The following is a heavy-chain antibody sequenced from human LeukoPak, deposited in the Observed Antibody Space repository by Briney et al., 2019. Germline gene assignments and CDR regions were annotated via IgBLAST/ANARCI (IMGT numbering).Heavy chain of an antibody. D-gene: IGHD5-24*01. J-gene: IGHJ4*02. CDR1: GTSMSGYY. V-gene: IGHV4-4*09. CDR3: ARRSKNGYFLDS. Sequence: SETLSLTCIASGTSMSGYYWTWIRQPPGKGLEWIGHTFSSGATTYNPSLKSRVTISVDTSRSQFSLNLSSVTAADTAVYSCARRSKNGYFLDSWGQGILVTVSS. CDR2: TFSSGAT.